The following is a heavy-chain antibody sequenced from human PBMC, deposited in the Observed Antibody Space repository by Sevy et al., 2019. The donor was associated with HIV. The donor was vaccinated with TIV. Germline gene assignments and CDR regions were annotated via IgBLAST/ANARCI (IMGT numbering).Heavy chain of an antibody. CDR3: AREWREVRGVSYGMDV. CDR1: GYTFTSYY. V-gene: IGHV1-46*01. D-gene: IGHD3-10*01. CDR2: INPSGGST. J-gene: IGHJ6*02. Sequence: ASVKVSCKASGYTFTSYYMHSVRQAPGQGLEWMGIINPSGGSTSYAQKFQGRVTMTRDTSTSTVYMELSSLRSEDTAVYYCAREWREVRGVSYGMDVWGQGTTVTVSS.